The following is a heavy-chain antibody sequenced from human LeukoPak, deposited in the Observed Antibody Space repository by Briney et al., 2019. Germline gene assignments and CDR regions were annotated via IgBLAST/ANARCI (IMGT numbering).Heavy chain of an antibody. D-gene: IGHD3-10*01. CDR3: SREWFGASDL. CDR2: VYSSGTV. Sequence: SKTLSLTCSVPDVSISTHFWSWIRQPAGRGLQWIGRVYSSGTVNYNPSLKSRVRLSVDTSKSQVSLTLTSVTAADTAVYYCSREWFGASDLWGQGTMVIVSS. J-gene: IGHJ3*01. V-gene: IGHV4-4*07. CDR1: DVSISTHF.